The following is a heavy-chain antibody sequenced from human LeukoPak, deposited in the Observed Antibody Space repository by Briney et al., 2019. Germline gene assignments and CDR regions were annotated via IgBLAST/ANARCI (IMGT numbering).Heavy chain of an antibody. D-gene: IGHD3-3*01. Sequence: PGGSLRLSCAASGFTFSSYWMHWVRQAPGKGLWWVSRINSDGSSTSYADSVKGRFTISRDNAKTTLYLQMHRLRAEATAVYYCARPYDFWTGLLDGWGQGTLVTVSS. J-gene: IGHJ4*02. CDR1: GFTFSSYW. CDR2: INSDGSST. CDR3: ARPYDFWTGLLDG. V-gene: IGHV3-74*01.